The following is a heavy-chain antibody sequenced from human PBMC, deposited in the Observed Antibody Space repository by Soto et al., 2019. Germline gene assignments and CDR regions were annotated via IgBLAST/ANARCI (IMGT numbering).Heavy chain of an antibody. V-gene: IGHV1-69*01. J-gene: IGHJ4*02. Sequence: QVQLVQSGAEVKKPGSSVKVSCKASGGIFSTYAISWLRQAPGQGLEWMGAIIPLFGTPNYAQRFQGRVTITADESTSTAYMELSRLRSEDTAVDYCARDRDDYGSGNYYNRIDFWGQGTLVTVSS. D-gene: IGHD3-10*01. CDR1: GGIFSTYA. CDR3: ARDRDDYGSGNYYNRIDF. CDR2: IIPLFGTP.